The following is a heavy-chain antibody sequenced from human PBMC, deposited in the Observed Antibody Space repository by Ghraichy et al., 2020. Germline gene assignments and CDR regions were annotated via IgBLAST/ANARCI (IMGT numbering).Heavy chain of an antibody. J-gene: IGHJ4*02. D-gene: IGHD6-19*01. CDR3: VKSGSVAGTYYFDN. V-gene: IGHV3-23*01. CDR1: GFTFRSYD. CDR2: ITGRGDTT. Sequence: GGSLRLSCAASGFTFRSYDMTWVRQTPGKGLEWVTSITGRGDTTYSADSVKGRFTVSRDNSKNTLYLQMNSLRVEDTSRYFCVKSGSVAGTYYFDNWGQGTLVNVST.